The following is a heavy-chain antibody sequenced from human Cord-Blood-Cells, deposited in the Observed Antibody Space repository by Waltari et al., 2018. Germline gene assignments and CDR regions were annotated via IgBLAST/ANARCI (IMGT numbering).Heavy chain of an antibody. CDR2: IIPIFGTA. Sequence: QVQLVQSGAEVKKPGSSVKVSCKASGGTFSSYAISWVRQAPGQGLEWMGGIIPIFGTANYAQKFQGRVTITADESTSTAYMELSSLRSEDTAVYYCAREGYCSSTSCSKYNWFDPWGQGTLVTVSS. D-gene: IGHD2-2*01. J-gene: IGHJ5*02. CDR3: AREGYCSSTSCSKYNWFDP. CDR1: GGTFSSYA. V-gene: IGHV1-69*01.